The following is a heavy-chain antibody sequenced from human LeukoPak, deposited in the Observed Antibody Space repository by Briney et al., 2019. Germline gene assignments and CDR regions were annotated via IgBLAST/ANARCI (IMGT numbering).Heavy chain of an antibody. V-gene: IGHV1-2*02. CDR2: INPNSGGT. CDR1: GYTFTGYY. D-gene: IGHD3-10*01. CDR3: ATDFYGSGYNLYFGY. J-gene: IGHJ4*02. Sequence: ASVKVSCKASGYTFTGYYMHWVRQAPGQGLEWMGWINPNSGGTNYAQKFQGRVTMTRDTSISTAYMELSSLRSEDTAVYYCATDFYGSGYNLYFGYWGQGTLVTVSS.